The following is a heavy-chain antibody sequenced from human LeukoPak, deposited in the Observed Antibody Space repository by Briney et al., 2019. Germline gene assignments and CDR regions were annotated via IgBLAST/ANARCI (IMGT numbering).Heavy chain of an antibody. D-gene: IGHD6-13*01. CDR1: GFTFSSYA. Sequence: SGGSLRLSCAASGFTFSSYAMSWVRQAPGKGLEWVSAISGSGSSTYYADSVKGRFTISRDNSKNTLYLQMNSLRAEDTAVYYCAKDGSSSWYESPKYFQHWGQGTLVTVSS. J-gene: IGHJ1*01. V-gene: IGHV3-23*01. CDR3: AKDGSSSWYESPKYFQH. CDR2: ISGSGSST.